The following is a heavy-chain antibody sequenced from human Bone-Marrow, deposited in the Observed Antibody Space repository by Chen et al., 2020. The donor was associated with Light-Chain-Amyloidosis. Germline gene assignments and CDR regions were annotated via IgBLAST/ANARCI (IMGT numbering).Heavy chain of an antibody. CDR3: ARDVCSGSCFDC. V-gene: IGHV1-3*04. Sequence: IHWVRQTPGQRLEWMGYISTGRTNTYYSQKFQDRISFTKDTSASTAYMELSSLKSEDTAVYYCARDVCSGSCFDCWGQGTLVTVSS. CDR2: ISTGRTNT. D-gene: IGHD6-19*01. J-gene: IGHJ4*02.